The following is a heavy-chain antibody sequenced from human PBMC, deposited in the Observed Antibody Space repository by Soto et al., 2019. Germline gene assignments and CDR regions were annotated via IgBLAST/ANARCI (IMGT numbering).Heavy chain of an antibody. D-gene: IGHD4-17*01. J-gene: IGHJ6*02. V-gene: IGHV1-69*01. Sequence: QVQLVQSGAEVKKPGSSVKVSCKASGGTFSSYAISWVRQAPGQGLEWMGGIIPIFGTANYAQKFQGRVTITADESTSTAYMELSRLRAEDTAVSYCARGEGVYAVTPKNGMDVWGQGTTVTVSS. CDR2: IIPIFGTA. CDR3: ARGEGVYAVTPKNGMDV. CDR1: GGTFSSYA.